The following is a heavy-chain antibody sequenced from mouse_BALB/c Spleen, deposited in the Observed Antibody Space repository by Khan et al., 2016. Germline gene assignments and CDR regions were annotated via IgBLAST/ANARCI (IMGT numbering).Heavy chain of an antibody. J-gene: IGHJ2*01. CDR2: IYPGSGNT. V-gene: IGHV1-77*01. Sequence: VQLQESGAELARPGASVKLSCKASGYTFTDYYINWVKQRTGQGREWIGEIYPGSGNTYYNEKFKGKATLTADNSSSTAYMQLSSLTSEDSAVYFCARSVYYGSYFDYWGQGTTLTVSS. CDR3: ARSVYYGSYFDY. CDR1: GYTFTDYY. D-gene: IGHD2-2*01.